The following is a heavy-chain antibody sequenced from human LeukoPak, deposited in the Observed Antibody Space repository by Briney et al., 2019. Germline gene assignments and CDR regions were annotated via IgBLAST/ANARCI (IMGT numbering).Heavy chain of an antibody. CDR3: ARASPQQAFLFDY. V-gene: IGHV3-33*08. Sequence: GGSLRLSCAASGFTFCSYAMHWVRQAPGKGLEWVAVIWYDGSNKYYADSVKGRFTISRDNAKYSLYLQMNSLRAEDTAIYYCARASPQQAFLFDYWGQGTLVTVSS. CDR1: GFTFCSYA. J-gene: IGHJ4*02. D-gene: IGHD1/OR15-1a*01. CDR2: IWYDGSNK.